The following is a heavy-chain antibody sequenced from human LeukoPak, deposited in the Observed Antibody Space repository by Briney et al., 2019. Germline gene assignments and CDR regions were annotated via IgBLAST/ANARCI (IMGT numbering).Heavy chain of an antibody. CDR2: INPNSGGT. Sequence: ASVKVSCKASGYTFTSYGISWVRQAPGQGLEWMGWINPNSGGTNYAQKFQGRVTMTRDTSISTAYMELSRLRSDDTAVYYCARVLRVSSAQYYFDYWGQGTLVTVSS. V-gene: IGHV1-2*02. J-gene: IGHJ4*02. D-gene: IGHD1-26*01. CDR1: GYTFTSYG. CDR3: ARVLRVSSAQYYFDY.